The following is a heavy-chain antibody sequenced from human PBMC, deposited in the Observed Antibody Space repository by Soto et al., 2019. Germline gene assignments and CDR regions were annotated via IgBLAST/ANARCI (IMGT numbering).Heavy chain of an antibody. D-gene: IGHD6-25*01. J-gene: IGHJ3*01. Sequence: GGSLRLSCVVSGFNVSHNYMSWVRQAPGMGLEWVSVIYRGFSTFYADSVKGRFTISRDDSKNTVYLQMNSLRAEDTAVYYCARDRSDSSRADSFDVWGQGTKVT. V-gene: IGHV3-53*01. CDR3: ARDRSDSSRADSFDV. CDR1: GFNVSHNY. CDR2: IYRGFST.